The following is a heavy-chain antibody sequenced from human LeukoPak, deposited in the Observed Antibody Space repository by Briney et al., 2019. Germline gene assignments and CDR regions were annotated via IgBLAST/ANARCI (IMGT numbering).Heavy chain of an antibody. CDR3: ARRGGSNMYYYYYYMDV. CDR1: GYSFTSYW. D-gene: IGHD6-13*01. J-gene: IGHJ6*03. CDR2: IYPGDSDT. V-gene: IGHV5-51*01. Sequence: GESLKISCKGSGYSFTSYWIGWVRQMPGKGLEWMGIIYPGDSDTRYSPSFQGQVTISADKSISTAYLQWSSLKASDTAVYYCARRGGSNMYYYYYYMDVWGKGTTVTVSS.